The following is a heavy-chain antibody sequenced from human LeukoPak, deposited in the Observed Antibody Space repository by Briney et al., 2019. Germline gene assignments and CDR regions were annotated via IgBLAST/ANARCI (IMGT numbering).Heavy chain of an antibody. CDR3: ARAYSSGWYGGEYFDY. D-gene: IGHD6-19*01. Sequence: ASVKVSCKTSGYTFTSYDINWVRQATGQGLEWMGWMHPNSGNTGYAQKFQGRVTITRNTSISTAYMELSSLRSEDTAVYYCARAYSSGWYGGEYFDYWGQRTLVTVSS. CDR2: MHPNSGNT. J-gene: IGHJ4*02. V-gene: IGHV1-8*01. CDR1: GYTFTSYD.